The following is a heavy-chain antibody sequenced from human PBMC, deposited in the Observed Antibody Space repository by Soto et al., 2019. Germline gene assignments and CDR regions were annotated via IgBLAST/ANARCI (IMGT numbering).Heavy chain of an antibody. J-gene: IGHJ4*02. CDR1: GFTFSSYG. CDR3: AKESPLYYFDY. Sequence: PGGSLRLSCAASGFTFSSYGMHWVRQAPGKGLEWVAVISYDGSNKYYADSVKGRFTISRDNSKNTLYLQMNSLRAEDTAVYYCAKESPLYYFDYWGQGTLVTVS. CDR2: ISYDGSNK. V-gene: IGHV3-30*18.